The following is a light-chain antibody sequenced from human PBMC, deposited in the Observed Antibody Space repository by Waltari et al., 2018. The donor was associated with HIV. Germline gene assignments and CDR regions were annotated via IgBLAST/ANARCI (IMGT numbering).Light chain of an antibody. CDR2: EVS. CDR3: SSYTSSSTLYV. Sequence: QSALTQPASVSGSPGQSITISCTGTSSDVGGYNYVSWYQQHPGKAPKLMISEVSKRPSGVTTRFSGSKSGNTASLTISGLQVEDEADYYCSSYTSSSTLYVFGTGTKVTVL. V-gene: IGLV2-14*01. CDR1: SSDVGGYNY. J-gene: IGLJ1*01.